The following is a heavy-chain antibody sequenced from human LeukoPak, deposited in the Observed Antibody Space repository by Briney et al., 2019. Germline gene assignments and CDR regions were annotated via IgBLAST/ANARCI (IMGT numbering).Heavy chain of an antibody. J-gene: IGHJ4*02. Sequence: SETLSLTCTVSGGSISSYYWGWIRQPPGKGLEWIGSIYYSGSTYYNPSLKSRVTISVDTSKNQFSLKLSSVTAADTAVYYCARSGSYDYVFFDYWGQGTLVTVSS. D-gene: IGHD3-16*01. V-gene: IGHV4-39*07. CDR3: ARSGSYDYVFFDY. CDR2: IYYSGST. CDR1: GGSISSYY.